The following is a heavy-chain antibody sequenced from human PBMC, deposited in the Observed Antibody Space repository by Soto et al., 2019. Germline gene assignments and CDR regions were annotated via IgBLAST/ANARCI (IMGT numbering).Heavy chain of an antibody. CDR3: TKDRAPSDV. CDR1: GFIFSNIA. Sequence: EEQLLESGGGLAQPGGSLRLSCAASGFIFSNIAMSWVRQAPGKGLEWVSAISGSGTSTYYADSVKGRFTISRDNSKNTLYLQMNSLRAEDTAVYYCTKDRAPSDVWGQVTTVTVSS. V-gene: IGHV3-23*01. CDR2: ISGSGTST. J-gene: IGHJ6*02.